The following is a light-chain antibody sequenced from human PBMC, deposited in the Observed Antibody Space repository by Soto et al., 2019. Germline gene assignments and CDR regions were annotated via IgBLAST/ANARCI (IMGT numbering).Light chain of an antibody. V-gene: IGKV3-20*01. CDR3: QQYGSSPH. J-gene: IGKJ5*01. CDR2: GAS. CDR1: QSVSISY. Sequence: EIGLTQSPGTLSLSPGERATLSCMASQSVSISYLAWYQQKPGQAPRLLIYGASSRATGIPDRFSGSGSGTEFTLTISRLEPEDFAVYYCQQYGSSPHFGQGTRLEIK.